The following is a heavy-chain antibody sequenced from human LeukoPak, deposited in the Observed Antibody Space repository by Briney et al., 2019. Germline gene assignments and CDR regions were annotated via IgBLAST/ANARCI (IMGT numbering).Heavy chain of an antibody. CDR1: GFNFGTYA. V-gene: IGHV3-23*01. J-gene: IGHJ3*02. CDR3: ARDGSTTVDAFDI. Sequence: PGGSLRLSCAASGFNFGTYAMSWVRQAPGKGLQWVSTISGSGDSTYYGDSVKDRFILSRDNSKNTLYLQVNSLRAEDTALYYCARDGSTTVDAFDIWGQGTMVTVSS. CDR2: ISGSGDST. D-gene: IGHD4-17*01.